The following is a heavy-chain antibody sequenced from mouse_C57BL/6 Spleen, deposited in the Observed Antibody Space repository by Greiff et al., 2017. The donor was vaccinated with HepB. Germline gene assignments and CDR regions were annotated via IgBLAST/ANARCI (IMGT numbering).Heavy chain of an antibody. Sequence: EVQVVESGGGLVQPGGSLKLSCAASGFTFSDYYMYWVRQTPEKRLEWVAYISNGGGSTYYPDTVKGRFTISRDNAKNTLYLQMSRLKSEDTAMYYCATTGFDYWGQGTTLTVSS. D-gene: IGHD4-1*02. J-gene: IGHJ2*01. CDR1: GFTFSDYY. V-gene: IGHV5-12*01. CDR2: ISNGGGST. CDR3: ATTGFDY.